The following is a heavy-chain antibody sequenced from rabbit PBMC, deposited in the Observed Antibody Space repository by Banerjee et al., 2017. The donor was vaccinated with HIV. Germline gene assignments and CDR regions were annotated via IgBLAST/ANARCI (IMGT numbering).Heavy chain of an antibody. D-gene: IGHD4-1*01. V-gene: IGHV1S40*01. Sequence: QSLEESGGDLVKPGASLTLTCKASGFDFSSNSMCWVRQAPGKGLEWIACIYTGSSGSNYYASWAKGRFTISKTSSTTVTLQMTSLTAADTATYFCARWLVGYAIKLWGQGTLVTVS. J-gene: IGHJ6*01. CDR2: IYTGSSGSN. CDR3: ARWLVGYAIKL. CDR1: GFDFSSNS.